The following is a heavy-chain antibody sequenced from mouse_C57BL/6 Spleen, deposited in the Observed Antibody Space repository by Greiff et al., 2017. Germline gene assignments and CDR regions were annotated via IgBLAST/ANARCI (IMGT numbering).Heavy chain of an antibody. J-gene: IGHJ3*01. V-gene: IGHV14-4*01. CDR1: GFNIKDDY. D-gene: IGHD1-1*01. CDR2: IDPENGDT. CDR3: TTPGSSLFAY. Sequence: EVQLQQSGAELVRPGASVKLSCTASGFNIKDDYMHWVKQRPEQGLEWIGWIDPENGDTAYASKFQGTATITADTSSNTAYLQLSSLTSEDNAVYYCTTPGSSLFAYWGQGTLVTVSA.